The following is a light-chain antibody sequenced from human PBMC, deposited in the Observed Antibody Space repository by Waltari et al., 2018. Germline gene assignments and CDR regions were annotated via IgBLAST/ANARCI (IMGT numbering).Light chain of an antibody. CDR2: GNN. CDR3: QSYGSDWV. J-gene: IGLJ3*02. V-gene: IGLV1-40*01. Sequence: QSVLTQPPSVSGAPGQRVTISCTGSSSNIGAGFAVHWYQQLPGTAPKLLIYGNNNRPSGGPDRFSGSKSGTSASRAITGLQAEDEADYYCQSYGSDWVFGGGTKLTVL. CDR1: SSNIGAGFA.